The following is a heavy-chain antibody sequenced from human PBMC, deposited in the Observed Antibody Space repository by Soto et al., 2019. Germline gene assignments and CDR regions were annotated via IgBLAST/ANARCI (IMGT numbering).Heavy chain of an antibody. CDR2: ISANGGRT. CDR3: AQDLVVYSVTDPFDI. V-gene: IGHV3-23*01. CDR1: GFTFSSYA. J-gene: IGHJ3*02. D-gene: IGHD2-8*02. Sequence: EVQLLESGGGLVQPGGSLRLSCAASGFTFSSYAMTWVRQAPGKGLEWVSAISANGGRTFYGDSVKGRFTISRDNSRNTFYLQMNSLRAEDTAVYYCAQDLVVYSVTDPFDIWGQGTMVTVSS.